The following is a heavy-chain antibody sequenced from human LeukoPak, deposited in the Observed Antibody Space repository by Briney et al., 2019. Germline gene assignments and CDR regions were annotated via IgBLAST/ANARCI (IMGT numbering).Heavy chain of an antibody. Sequence: GGSLRLSCAASGFTFSSYAMHWVRQAPGKGLEWVAVISYDGSNKYYADSVKGRFTISRDNSKNTLYLQMNSLRAEDTAVYYCARDLYDSTISGDYYYYYYMDVWGKGTTVTISS. J-gene: IGHJ6*03. V-gene: IGHV3-30*04. CDR3: ARDLYDSTISGDYYYYYYMDV. D-gene: IGHD3-22*01. CDR2: ISYDGSNK. CDR1: GFTFSSYA.